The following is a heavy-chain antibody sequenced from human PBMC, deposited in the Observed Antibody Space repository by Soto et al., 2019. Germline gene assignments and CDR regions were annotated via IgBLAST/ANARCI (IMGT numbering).Heavy chain of an antibody. CDR2: IYPDDSDT. J-gene: IGHJ4*02. CDR1: GYSFSIYW. Sequence: PGESLKISCKASGYSFSIYWIGWVRQMPGKGLEWMGIIYPDDSDTRYSPSFQGRVIISADKSISTAYLQWSSLKASDTAMYYCARLRPHYNYGDKWGQGTLDTVSS. CDR3: ARLRPHYNYGDK. D-gene: IGHD5-18*01. V-gene: IGHV5-51*01.